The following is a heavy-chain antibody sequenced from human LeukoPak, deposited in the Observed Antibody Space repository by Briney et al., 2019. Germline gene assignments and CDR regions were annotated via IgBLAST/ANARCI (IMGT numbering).Heavy chain of an antibody. J-gene: IGHJ4*02. CDR1: GVTFSNYW. V-gene: IGHV3-74*01. CDR2: INSDGSST. Sequence: GGSLRLSCAASGVTFSNYWVHWVRQAPGKGLVWVSSINSDGSSTSYADSVKGRFTISRDNAKNTLYLQMNTLRAEDTAVYYCASFDYWGQGTPVTVSS. CDR3: ASFDY.